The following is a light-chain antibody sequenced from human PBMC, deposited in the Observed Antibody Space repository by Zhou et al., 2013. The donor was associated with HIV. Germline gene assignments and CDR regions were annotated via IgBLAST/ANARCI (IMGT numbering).Light chain of an antibody. J-gene: IGKJ5*01. CDR1: QEIFTY. CDR3: QQLNSFPLT. CDR2: DAS. V-gene: IGKV1-13*02. Sequence: AIQLTQSPSSLSASIGDRVNITCRASQEIFTYLAWYQQTPGKAPRVLIHDASTLQSGVSSRFSGSGSGADFTLTTSGLQREDFAIYYCQQLNSFPLTFGQGSRLEI.